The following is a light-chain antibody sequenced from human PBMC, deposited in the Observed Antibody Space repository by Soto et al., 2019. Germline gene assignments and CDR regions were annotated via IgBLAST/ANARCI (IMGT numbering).Light chain of an antibody. J-gene: IGKJ1*01. CDR2: DAS. V-gene: IGKV1-5*01. Sequence: DTPLTQSPSSLSASVGDRVTITCQASQDISNYLNWYQQKPGKAPNLLIYDASSLESGVPSRFSGSGSGTEFTLTISSLQPDDFATYYCQQYETFSPWTFGQGTKVDIK. CDR1: QDISNY. CDR3: QQYETFSPWT.